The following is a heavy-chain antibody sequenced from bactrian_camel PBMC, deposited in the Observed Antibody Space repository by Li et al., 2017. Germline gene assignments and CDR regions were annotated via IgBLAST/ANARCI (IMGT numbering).Heavy chain of an antibody. D-gene: IGHD7*01. CDR1: GFTSNCG. Sequence: QLVESGGGSVQAGGSLRLSCTAPGFTSNCGMDWFRQAAGKQREWVSSIRADADGSTSYADSVKGRFAISKDNAEPTLYLQMDSLEPGDTAMYYCAIDDFAPCRKGWWRLTHALRGQGTQVTVS. V-gene: IGHV3S44*01. CDR3: AIDDFAPCRKGWWRLTHAL. J-gene: IGHJ4*01. CDR2: IRADADGST.